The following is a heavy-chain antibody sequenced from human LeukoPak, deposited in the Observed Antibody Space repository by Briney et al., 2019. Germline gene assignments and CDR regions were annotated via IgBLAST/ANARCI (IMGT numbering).Heavy chain of an antibody. CDR2: TVGIGPDT. Sequence: GGSLRLSCAASGFTFTNYAMTWVRQAPGKGLEWVAATVGIGPDTYHADSVKGRFTISRDNSKNILYLQMNSLRVEDTAVYYCTKASAARCIGVFCYPFDHWGQGTLVTVSS. CDR1: GFTFTNYA. J-gene: IGHJ4*02. CDR3: TKASAARCIGVFCYPFDH. D-gene: IGHD2-15*01. V-gene: IGHV3-23*01.